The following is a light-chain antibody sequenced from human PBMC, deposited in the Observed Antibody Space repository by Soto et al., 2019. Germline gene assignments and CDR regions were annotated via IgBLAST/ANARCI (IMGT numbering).Light chain of an antibody. CDR1: SSDVGAYKY. CDR3: TSYVGSDTWV. J-gene: IGLJ3*02. Sequence: QSALTQPPSASGSPGQSVTISCTGTSSDVGAYKYVSWYQQYPGKAPKLMIYEVSKRPSGVPARFSGSMSGNTASLTVSGLQSEDEADYYCTSYVGSDTWVFGGGTKVTVL. V-gene: IGLV2-8*01. CDR2: EVS.